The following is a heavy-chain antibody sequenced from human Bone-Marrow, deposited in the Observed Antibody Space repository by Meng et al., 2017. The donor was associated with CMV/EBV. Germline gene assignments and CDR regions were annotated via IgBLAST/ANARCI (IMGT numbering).Heavy chain of an antibody. D-gene: IGHD3-3*01. V-gene: IGHV4-34*01. CDR2: VNHSGST. CDR1: GGSFSGYY. Sequence: SETLSLTCAVYGGSFSGYYWSWIRQPPGKGLEWIGEVNHSGSTNYNPSLKSRVTISVDTSKIQFSLKLTSVTAADTAVYYCARGGPDFTPAAYWYFALWGRGPRVTGSS. CDR3: ARGGPDFTPAAYWYFAL. J-gene: IGHJ2*01.